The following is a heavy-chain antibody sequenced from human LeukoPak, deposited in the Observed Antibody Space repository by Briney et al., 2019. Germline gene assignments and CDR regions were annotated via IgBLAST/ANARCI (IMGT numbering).Heavy chain of an antibody. V-gene: IGHV1-2*02. CDR3: ARDLLYGSGSYYDY. D-gene: IGHD3-10*01. J-gene: IGHJ4*02. Sequence: ASVKASCKAPGYTFTGYYMHWVRQAPGQGLEWMGWINPNSGGTNYAQKFQGRVTMTRDTSISTAYMELSGLRSDDTAVYYCARDLLYGSGSYYDYWGQGTLVTVSS. CDR1: GYTFTGYY. CDR2: INPNSGGT.